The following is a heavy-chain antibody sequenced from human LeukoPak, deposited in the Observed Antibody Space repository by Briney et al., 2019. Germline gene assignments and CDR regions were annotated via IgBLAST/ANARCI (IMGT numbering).Heavy chain of an antibody. V-gene: IGHV1-2*02. D-gene: IGHD5-12*01. CDR3: ARSKPITSKNFDY. J-gene: IGHJ4*02. Sequence: ASVKVSCKASGYTFTGYYMHWGRQAPGQGLGWMGWFNPNSGGTNYAQKFQGRVTMTSDTYISTAYMELSRLRSDDTAVYYCARSKPITSKNFDYWGQGTLVTVSS. CDR2: FNPNSGGT. CDR1: GYTFTGYY.